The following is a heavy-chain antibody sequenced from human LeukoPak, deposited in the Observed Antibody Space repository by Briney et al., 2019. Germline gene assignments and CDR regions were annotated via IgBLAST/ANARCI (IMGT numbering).Heavy chain of an antibody. V-gene: IGHV1-2*02. CDR2: INPNSGGT. CDR1: GYTFTGYY. D-gene: IGHD6-13*01. Sequence: ASVKVSCKASGYTFTGYYMHWVRQAPGQGLEWMGWINPNSGGTHYAQKYQGRVTMTEDTSTDTAYMEVSMLRSEHTSVYYCAYSQLVPYYYYYYGMDVWGQGTTVTVSS. J-gene: IGHJ6*02. CDR3: AYSQLVPYYYYYYGMDV.